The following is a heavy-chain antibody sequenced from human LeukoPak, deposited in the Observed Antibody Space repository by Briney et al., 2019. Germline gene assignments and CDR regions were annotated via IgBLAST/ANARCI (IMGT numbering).Heavy chain of an antibody. CDR2: IYYSGST. Sequence: SETLSLTCAVYGGSFSGYYWSWIRQPPGKGLEWIGSIYYSGSTYYNPSLKSRVTISVDTSKNQFSLKLSSVTAADTAVYYCARDRGYARGYFDYWGQGTLVTVSS. CDR3: ARDRGYARGYFDY. CDR1: GGSFSGYY. V-gene: IGHV4-34*01. D-gene: IGHD5-18*01. J-gene: IGHJ4*02.